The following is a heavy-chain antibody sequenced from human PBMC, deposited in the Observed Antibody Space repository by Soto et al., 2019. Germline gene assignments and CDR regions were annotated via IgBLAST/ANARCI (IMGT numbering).Heavy chain of an antibody. V-gene: IGHV3-7*05. J-gene: IGHJ6*02. CDR1: GFTFSSYW. CDR2: IKQDGSEK. D-gene: IGHD3-10*01. CDR3: ARAPNYYGSGSYSFNYYYYYGMDV. Sequence: GGSLRLSCAASGFTFSSYWMSWVRQAPGKGLEWVANIKQDGSEKYYVDSVKGRFTISRDNAKNSLYLQMNSLRAEDTAVYYCARAPNYYGSGSYSFNYYYYYGMDVWGQGTTVTVSS.